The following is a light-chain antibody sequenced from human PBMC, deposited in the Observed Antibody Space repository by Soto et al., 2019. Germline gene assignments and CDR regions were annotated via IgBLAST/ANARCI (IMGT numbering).Light chain of an antibody. CDR3: AVLDDSLNGRYVV. V-gene: IGLV1-36*01. J-gene: IGLJ2*01. CDR2: YDD. Sequence: QSVLTQPPSVSEAPRQRVTISCSGSSSNIGNNAVNWYQQLPGKAPKLLIYYDDLLPSGVSDRFSGSKSGTSASLAISGLQSEDEADYYCAVLDDSLNGRYVVFGGGTKLTVL. CDR1: SSNIGNNA.